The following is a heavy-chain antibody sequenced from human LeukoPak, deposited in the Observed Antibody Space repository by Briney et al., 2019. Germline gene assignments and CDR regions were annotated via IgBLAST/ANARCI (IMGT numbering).Heavy chain of an antibody. CDR1: GXTFSSYS. D-gene: IGHD3-10*01. CDR2: ISSSSSYI. CDR3: ARGITMVRGVTPFDY. Sequence: PGGSLRLSCAASGXTFSSYSMNWVRQAPGKGLEWVSSISSSSSYIYYADSVKGRFTISRDNAKNSLYLQMNSLRAEDTAVYYCARGITMVRGVTPFDYWGQGTLVTVSS. J-gene: IGHJ4*02. V-gene: IGHV3-21*01.